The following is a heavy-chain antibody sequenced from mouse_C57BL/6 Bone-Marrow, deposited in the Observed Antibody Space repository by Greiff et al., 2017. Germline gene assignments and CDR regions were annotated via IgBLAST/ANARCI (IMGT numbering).Heavy chain of an antibody. CDR3: ARGYYGPDY. D-gene: IGHD1-2*01. CDR1: GYTFTDYY. CDR2: INPYNGGT. J-gene: IGHJ2*01. Sequence: EVQLQQSGPVLVKPGASVKMSCKASGYTFTDYYMNWVKQSHGKSLEWIGVINPYNGGTSYNQKFKGKATLTVDKSSSTAYMELNSLTSEDSAVYYCARGYYGPDYWGQGTTLTVSS. V-gene: IGHV1-19*01.